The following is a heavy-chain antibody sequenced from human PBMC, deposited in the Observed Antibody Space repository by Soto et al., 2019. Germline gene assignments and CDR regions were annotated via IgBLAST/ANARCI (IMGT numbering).Heavy chain of an antibody. J-gene: IGHJ4*02. Sequence: QVQLQQWGAGLLKPSETLSLTCAVYGGSFSGYYWTWIRQPPGTGLEWIGEINHSGSTNHNPSLNSPLTISVATPKNQFSLKLTSVTAADTAVYYCARDNITGLFDYWGQGTLVTVSS. D-gene: IGHD3-10*01. V-gene: IGHV4-34*01. CDR3: ARDNITGLFDY. CDR2: INHSGST. CDR1: GGSFSGYY.